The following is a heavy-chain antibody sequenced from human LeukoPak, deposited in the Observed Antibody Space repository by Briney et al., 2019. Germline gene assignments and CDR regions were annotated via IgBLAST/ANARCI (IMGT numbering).Heavy chain of an antibody. Sequence: PGGSLRLSCAASGFTVSSNYMSWVRQAPGKGLEWVSIIYSGGSTYYADSVKGRFTISRDNSKNTLYLQMNSLRAEETAVYYCARAQFLEWFGAFDIWGQGAMVTVSS. D-gene: IGHD3-3*01. J-gene: IGHJ3*02. V-gene: IGHV3-53*01. CDR2: IYSGGST. CDR1: GFTVSSNY. CDR3: ARAQFLEWFGAFDI.